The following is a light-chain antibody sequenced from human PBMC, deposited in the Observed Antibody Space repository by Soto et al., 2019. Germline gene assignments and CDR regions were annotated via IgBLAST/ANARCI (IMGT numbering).Light chain of an antibody. CDR2: AAS. Sequence: DIQMTQSPSTLSASVGDRFTITCRASQIISTWLAWYQQKPGKAPKLLIYAASSLQSGVPSRFSGSGSGTDFTLTIRSLQPEDFATYYCQQSYSTPPWTFGQGTKGDIK. V-gene: IGKV1-39*01. J-gene: IGKJ1*01. CDR3: QQSYSTPPWT. CDR1: QIISTW.